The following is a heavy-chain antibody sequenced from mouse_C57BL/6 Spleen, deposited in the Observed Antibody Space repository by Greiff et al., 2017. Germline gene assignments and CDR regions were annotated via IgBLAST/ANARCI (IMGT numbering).Heavy chain of an antibody. V-gene: IGHV1-18*01. CDR3: ARWLHSTYFAV. D-gene: IGHD2-2*01. CDR2: INPNNGGT. J-gene: IGHJ1*03. CDR1: GYTFTDYN. Sequence: EVQLQQSGPELVKPGASVKIPCKASGYTFTDYNMDWVKQTHGKSLEWIGAINPNNGGTIYNQKFKGKATLTVDKSTSTAYMEHRSLTAEDTAVYYCARWLHSTYFAVWGTGTTVTVSA.